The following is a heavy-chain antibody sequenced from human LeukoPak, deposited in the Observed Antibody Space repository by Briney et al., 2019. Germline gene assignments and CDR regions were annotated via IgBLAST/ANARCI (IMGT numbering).Heavy chain of an antibody. J-gene: IGHJ1*01. V-gene: IGHV7-4-1*02. CDR3: ARNHPPATHIIPAGGAQYIQH. CDR2: INTETGNP. CDR1: GYSFTNYG. D-gene: IGHD6-13*01. Sequence: ASVTVSCTTSGYSFTNYGMNWVRQAPGQGLEWMGWINTETGNPTYAQTFTGRFVFSLDTSVSTAYLQINSLRAEDTAVYYCARNHPPATHIIPAGGAQYIQHWGQGTLVTVSS.